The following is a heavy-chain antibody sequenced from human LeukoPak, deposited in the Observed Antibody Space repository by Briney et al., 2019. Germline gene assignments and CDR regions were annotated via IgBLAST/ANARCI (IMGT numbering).Heavy chain of an antibody. CDR2: INAYNGNT. V-gene: IGHV1-18*01. CDR3: ARDRHIAAAVYYYYMDV. Sequence: ASVKVSCKASGYTFTSYIISWVRQAPGQGLEWMGWINAYNGNTDYAQRVQGRVTMTTDTSTSTAYMELRSLRSDDTAVYYCARDRHIAAAVYYYYMDVWGNGTPVTVSS. D-gene: IGHD6-13*01. J-gene: IGHJ6*03. CDR1: GYTFTSYI.